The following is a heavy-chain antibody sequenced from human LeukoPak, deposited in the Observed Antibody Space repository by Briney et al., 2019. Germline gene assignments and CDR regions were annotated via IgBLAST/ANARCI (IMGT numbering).Heavy chain of an antibody. V-gene: IGHV3-48*01. J-gene: IGHJ4*02. Sequence: GGALWLSSAASGVAFRGYIMSCGRAALRARGEWGGNINYSSYTIHYADSLKGRVTISTDKAKNSLYMQMYSLRAENTAVYYCARERKSGYYYYFDYWGQGTLVTVSS. CDR2: INYSSYTI. CDR1: GVAFRGYI. D-gene: IGHD3-22*01. CDR3: ARERKSGYYYYFDY.